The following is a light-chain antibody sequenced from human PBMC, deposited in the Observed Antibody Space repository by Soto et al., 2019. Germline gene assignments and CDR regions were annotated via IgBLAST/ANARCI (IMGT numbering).Light chain of an antibody. V-gene: IGLV2-8*01. Sequence: QSALTQPPSASGSPGQSVTISCTGTSSDVGAYIFVSWYQQHPGKAPKLLIYDVNRRPPGVPDRFFGSKPGNTASLTVSGLQAEDEADYYCVSFAGGSYVFGTGTK. CDR2: DVN. CDR3: VSFAGGSYV. CDR1: SSDVGAYIF. J-gene: IGLJ1*01.